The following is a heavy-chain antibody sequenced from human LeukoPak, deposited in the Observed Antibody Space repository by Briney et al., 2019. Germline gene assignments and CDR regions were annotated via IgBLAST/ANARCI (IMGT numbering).Heavy chain of an antibody. Sequence: GGSLRLSCAASGFTFDDYGMSWVRHAPGKGLEWVSGINWNGGSTGYADSVKGRFTISRDNAKNSPYLQMNSLRAEDTVLYYCARYGTGYDFWSGYQPNYYYYYMDVWGKGTTVTVSS. D-gene: IGHD3-3*01. CDR1: GFTFDDYG. CDR2: INWNGGST. V-gene: IGHV3-20*04. J-gene: IGHJ6*03. CDR3: ARYGTGYDFWSGYQPNYYYYYMDV.